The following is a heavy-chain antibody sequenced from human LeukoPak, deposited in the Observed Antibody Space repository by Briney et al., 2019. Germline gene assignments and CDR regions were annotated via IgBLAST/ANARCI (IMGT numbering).Heavy chain of an antibody. D-gene: IGHD3-10*01. V-gene: IGHV3-23*01. J-gene: IGHJ6*02. CDR2: ISGSDDTT. CDR3: AKDLSLGGSGSYSNGLDV. Sequence: GSLRLSCAASGFTFSSYAMSWVRQAPGKGLEGVSVISGSDDTTYYADSVKGRFTISRDNSKSTLYLQMNSLRAEDTAVYYCAKDLSLGGSGSYSNGLDVWGQGTTVTVSS. CDR1: GFTFSSYA.